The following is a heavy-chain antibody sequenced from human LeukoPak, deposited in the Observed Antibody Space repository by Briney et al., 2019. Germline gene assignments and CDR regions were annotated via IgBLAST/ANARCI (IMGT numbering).Heavy chain of an antibody. CDR1: GFTFSSYA. Sequence: GGSLRLSCAASGFTFSSYAMHWVRQAPGKGLEWVAVISYDESNKYYADSVKGRFTISRDNSKNALYLQMNSLRAEDTAVYYRARESREDYYYGMDVWGQGTTVTVSS. D-gene: IGHD1-26*01. J-gene: IGHJ6*02. V-gene: IGHV3-30*04. CDR3: ARESREDYYYGMDV. CDR2: ISYDESNK.